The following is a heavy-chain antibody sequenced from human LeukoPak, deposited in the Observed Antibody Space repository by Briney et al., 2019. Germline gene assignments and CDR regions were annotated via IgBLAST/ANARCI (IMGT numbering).Heavy chain of an antibody. CDR2: IIPIFGTA. D-gene: IGHD6-13*01. Sequence: GSSVKVSCKASGGTFSSYAISWVRQAPGQGREWMGGIIPIFGTANYAQKFQGRVTITADESTSTAYMELSSLRSEDTAVYYCARDSLYSSSWPLNFDYWGQGTLVTVSS. CDR1: GGTFSSYA. J-gene: IGHJ4*02. CDR3: ARDSLYSSSWPLNFDY. V-gene: IGHV1-69*01.